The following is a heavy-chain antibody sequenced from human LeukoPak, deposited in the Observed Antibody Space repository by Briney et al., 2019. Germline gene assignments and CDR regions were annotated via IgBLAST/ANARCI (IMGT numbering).Heavy chain of an antibody. V-gene: IGHV1-69*13. Sequence: SVKVSCKASGGTFSSYAISWVRQAPGQGLEWMGGIIPIFGTANYAQKFQGRVTITADESTSTAYMELSSLRSEDTAVYYCARVYSSSKRLGWFDPWGQGTLVTVSS. CDR2: IIPIFGTA. J-gene: IGHJ5*02. CDR1: GGTFSSYA. D-gene: IGHD6-13*01. CDR3: ARVYSSSKRLGWFDP.